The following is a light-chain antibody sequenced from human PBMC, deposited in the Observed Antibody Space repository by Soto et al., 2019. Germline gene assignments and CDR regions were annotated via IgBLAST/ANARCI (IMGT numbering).Light chain of an antibody. CDR3: SSYTTSRILVV. Sequence: QSALTQPASVSGSPGQSITISCTGTSSDVGGYNYVTWYQQHPDKAPKLMIYDVSNRPSGVSNRFSGTKSGNTASLTISGLQAEDEADYYCSSYTTSRILVVFGGGTKLTVL. CDR2: DVS. CDR1: SSDVGGYNY. V-gene: IGLV2-14*01. J-gene: IGLJ2*01.